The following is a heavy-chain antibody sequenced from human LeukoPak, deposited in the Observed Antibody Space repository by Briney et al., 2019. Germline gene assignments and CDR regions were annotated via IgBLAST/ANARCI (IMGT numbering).Heavy chain of an antibody. CDR1: GFTFSNYG. D-gene: IGHD2-15*01. J-gene: IGHJ4*02. CDR3: ARAAGYCSGGSCYGYFDY. CDR2: IWYDGSNK. Sequence: GGSLRLSCAASGFTFSNYGMHWVRQAPGKGLEWVAVIWYDGSNKYYADSVKGRFTISRDNSKNTLYLQMNSLRAEDTAVYYCARAAGYCSGGSCYGYFDYWGQGTLVTVSS. V-gene: IGHV3-33*08.